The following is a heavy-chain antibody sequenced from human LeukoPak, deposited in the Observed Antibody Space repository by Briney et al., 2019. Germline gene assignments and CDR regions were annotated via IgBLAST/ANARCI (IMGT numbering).Heavy chain of an antibody. CDR2: INYSGNT. V-gene: IGHV4-39*07. CDR3: AISMTDAFDI. J-gene: IGHJ3*02. Sequence: SETLSLTCSVSGGSITSSGYYWVWVRQPPGKGLEWIGSINYSGNTYYNASLRGRVTMSVDTSKNQFSLKLSSVTAADTAVYYCAISMTDAFDIWGQGTMVTVSS. CDR1: GGSITSSGYY. D-gene: IGHD2/OR15-2a*01.